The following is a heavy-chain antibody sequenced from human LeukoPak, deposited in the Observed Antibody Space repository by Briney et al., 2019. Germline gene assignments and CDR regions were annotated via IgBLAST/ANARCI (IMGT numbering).Heavy chain of an antibody. Sequence: SQTLSLTCTVSGGSISSGGYYWSWIRQHPGKGLEWIGYIYYSGSTNYNPSLKSRVTISVDTSKNQFSLKLSSVTAADTAVYYCAREDLDRYDFWSGYYSHYFDYWGQGTLVTVSS. CDR2: IYYSGST. CDR3: AREDLDRYDFWSGYYSHYFDY. CDR1: GGSISSGGYY. D-gene: IGHD3-3*01. V-gene: IGHV4-31*03. J-gene: IGHJ4*02.